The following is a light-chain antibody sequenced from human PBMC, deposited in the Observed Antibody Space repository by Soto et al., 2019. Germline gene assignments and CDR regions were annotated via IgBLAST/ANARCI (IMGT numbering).Light chain of an antibody. CDR2: GAS. CDR1: QTIATF. V-gene: IGKV1-39*01. CDR3: QLSHTTLT. J-gene: IGKJ5*01. Sequence: DIQMTQSPSSLSASVGDRVTITCRASQTIATFLNWYQQKPGKXPXXLIHGASTLQSGVPSRFSGSGSGADFTLTISSLQPEDYATYDCQLSHTTLTFGQGTRLEIK.